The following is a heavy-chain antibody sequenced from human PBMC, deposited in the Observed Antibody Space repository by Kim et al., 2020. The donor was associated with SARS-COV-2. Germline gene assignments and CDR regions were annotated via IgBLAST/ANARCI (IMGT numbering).Heavy chain of an antibody. V-gene: IGHV4-31*03. CDR1: GGSISSGGYY. D-gene: IGHD3-9*01. CDR2: IYYSGST. Sequence: SETLSLTCTVSGGSISSGGYYWSWIRQHPGKGLEWIGYIYYSGSTYYNPSLKSRATISVDTSKNQFSLKLSSVTAADTAVYYCARDQSDDILTGYYFDPWGQGNLVTVSA. CDR3: ARDQSDDILTGYYFDP. J-gene: IGHJ5*02.